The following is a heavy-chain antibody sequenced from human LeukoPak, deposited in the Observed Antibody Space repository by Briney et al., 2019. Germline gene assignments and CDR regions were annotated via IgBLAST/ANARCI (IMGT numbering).Heavy chain of an antibody. CDR2: IYWDDDK. CDR3: ARQIQWGYYYYMDV. CDR1: GFSLSTSGVG. D-gene: IGHD5-12*01. V-gene: IGHV2-5*02. J-gene: IGHJ6*03. Sequence: ESGPTLVKPTQTLTLTCTFSGFSLSTSGVGVGWIRQPPGKALEWLALIYWDDDKRYSPSLKSRLTITKDTSKNQVVLTMTNMDPVDTATYYCARQIQWGYYYYMDVWGKGTTVTVSS.